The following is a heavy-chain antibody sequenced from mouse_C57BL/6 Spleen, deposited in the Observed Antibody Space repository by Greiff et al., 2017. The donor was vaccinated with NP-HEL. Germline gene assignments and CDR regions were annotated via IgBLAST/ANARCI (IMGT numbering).Heavy chain of an antibody. Sequence: VQRVESGPGLVAPSQSLSITCTVSGFSLTSYAISWVRQPPGKGLEWLGVIWTGGGTNYNSALKSRLSISKDNSKSQVFLKMNSLQTDDTARYYCARRLLRYHYAMDYWGQGTSVTVSS. V-gene: IGHV2-9-1*01. CDR3: ARRLLRYHYAMDY. CDR1: GFSLTSYA. CDR2: IWTGGGT. D-gene: IGHD1-1*01. J-gene: IGHJ4*01.